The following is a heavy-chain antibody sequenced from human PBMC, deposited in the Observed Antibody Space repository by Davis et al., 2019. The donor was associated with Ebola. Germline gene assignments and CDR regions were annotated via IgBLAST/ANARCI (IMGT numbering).Heavy chain of an antibody. CDR2: ISSSSSYI. CDR3: AKDLSNVIVVVTAIDS. D-gene: IGHD2-21*02. Sequence: GGSLRLSCAASGFTFSSYSMNWVRQAPGKGLEWVSSISSSSSYIYYADSVKGRFTISRDNAKNSLYLQMNSLRAEDTAVYYCAKDLSNVIVVVTAIDSWGQGTLVTVSS. V-gene: IGHV3-21*01. CDR1: GFTFSSYS. J-gene: IGHJ4*02.